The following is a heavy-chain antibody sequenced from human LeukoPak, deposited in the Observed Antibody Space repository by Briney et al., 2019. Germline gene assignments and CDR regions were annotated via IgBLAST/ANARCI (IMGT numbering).Heavy chain of an antibody. Sequence: ASVKVSCKASGYTFTSYDINWVRQATGQGLEWMGWMNPNSGNTGYAQKFQGRVTITRNTSISTAYMELSRLRSDDTAVYYCARAGIWDYSDSSGYHNGAFDIWGQGTMVTVSS. D-gene: IGHD3-22*01. CDR1: GYTFTSYD. CDR2: MNPNSGNT. CDR3: ARAGIWDYSDSSGYHNGAFDI. J-gene: IGHJ3*02. V-gene: IGHV1-8*03.